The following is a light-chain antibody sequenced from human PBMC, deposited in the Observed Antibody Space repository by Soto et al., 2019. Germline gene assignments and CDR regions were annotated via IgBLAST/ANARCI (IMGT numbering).Light chain of an antibody. Sequence: QSVLTQPPSASGSPGQSVTISCTGTSSDDGGYNYVSWYQQYPGKDPKLMVYEVNKRPSGVPDRFSGSKSGNTASLTVSGLQAEDEADYYCTSYAGGNNVFGTGTKVTVL. CDR3: TSYAGGNNV. CDR2: EVN. CDR1: SSDDGGYNY. J-gene: IGLJ1*01. V-gene: IGLV2-8*01.